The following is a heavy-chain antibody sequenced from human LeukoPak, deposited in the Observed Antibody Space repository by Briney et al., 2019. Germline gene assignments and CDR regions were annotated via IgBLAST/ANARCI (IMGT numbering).Heavy chain of an antibody. Sequence: PGGSLRLSCAASGFTFSSYWMSWVRQAPGKGLEWVSSISGSDANTYYADSVKGRFTISRDNSKTTLYLQMNSLRAEDTAVYYCAKDPGYVWGSHRDLWGQGTLVTVSS. CDR1: GFTFSSYW. CDR3: AKDPGYVWGSHRDL. J-gene: IGHJ5*02. D-gene: IGHD3-16*02. CDR2: ISGSDANT. V-gene: IGHV3-23*01.